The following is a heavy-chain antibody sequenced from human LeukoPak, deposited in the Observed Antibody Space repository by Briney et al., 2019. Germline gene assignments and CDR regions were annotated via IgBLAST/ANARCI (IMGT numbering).Heavy chain of an antibody. Sequence: GGSLRLSCAASGFTVSSNYMTWVRQAPGKGLEWVSVIYSGGSTYYADSVKGRFTTSRDNSKNTLYLQMNSLRAEDTAVYYCTRNWGSDNWFDPWGQGTLVTVSS. J-gene: IGHJ5*02. D-gene: IGHD7-27*01. CDR2: IYSGGST. V-gene: IGHV3-53*01. CDR1: GFTVSSNY. CDR3: TRNWGSDNWFDP.